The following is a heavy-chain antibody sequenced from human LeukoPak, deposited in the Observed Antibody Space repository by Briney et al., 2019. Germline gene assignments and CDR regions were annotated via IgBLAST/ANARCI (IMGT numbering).Heavy chain of an antibody. J-gene: IGHJ3*02. V-gene: IGHV1-69*06. CDR1: GGTFSSYA. CDR2: IIPIFGTA. Sequence: SVKVSCKASGGTFSSYAISWVRQAPGQGLEWMGGIIPIFGTANYAQKFQGRVTITADKSTSTAYMELSSLRSEDTAVYYCASGPTMITFGGPDDAFDIWGQGTMVTVSS. CDR3: ASGPTMITFGGPDDAFDI. D-gene: IGHD3-16*01.